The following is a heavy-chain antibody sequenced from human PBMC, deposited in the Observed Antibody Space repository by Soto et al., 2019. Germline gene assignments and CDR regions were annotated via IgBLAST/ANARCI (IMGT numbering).Heavy chain of an antibody. CDR3: ARVMHGSGLRGFEFYYYYYGMDV. Sequence: ASVEVSSKASGYTFTSYGISWVRQAPGQGLEWMGWISAYNGNTNYAQKLQGRVTMTTDTSTSTAYMELRSLRSDDTAVYYCARVMHGSGLRGFEFYYYYYGMDVWGQGTTVTVSS. V-gene: IGHV1-18*01. CDR2: ISAYNGNT. J-gene: IGHJ6*02. CDR1: GYTFTSYG. D-gene: IGHD3-10*01.